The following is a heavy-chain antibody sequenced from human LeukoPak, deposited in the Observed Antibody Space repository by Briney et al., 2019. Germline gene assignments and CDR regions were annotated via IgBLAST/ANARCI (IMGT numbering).Heavy chain of an antibody. V-gene: IGHV3-30*18. Sequence: PGRSLRLSCVASGLTFSSYGMHGDRQAPGKGLEWGAVISYDGSNKYYEDSVKGRFTISRDNFKNTLYLQMNSLRAEDTAVYYCAKDGIAVAGTSDVFIDYWGQGTLVTVSS. CDR1: GLTFSSYG. CDR2: ISYDGSNK. D-gene: IGHD6-19*01. J-gene: IGHJ4*02. CDR3: AKDGIAVAGTSDVFIDY.